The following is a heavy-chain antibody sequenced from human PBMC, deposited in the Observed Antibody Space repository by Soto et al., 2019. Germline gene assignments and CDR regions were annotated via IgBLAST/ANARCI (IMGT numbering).Heavy chain of an antibody. D-gene: IGHD2-2*01. CDR3: ARGIILVPAANLPEWFDP. CDR1: GGSISSGGYS. V-gene: IGHV4-30-2*01. Sequence: SETLSLTCAVSGGSISSGGYSWSWIRQPPGKGLEWIGYIYHSGSTYYNPSLKSRVTISVDRSKNQFSLKLSSVTAADPAVYYCARGIILVPAANLPEWFDPWGQGTLVTVSS. J-gene: IGHJ5*02. CDR2: IYHSGST.